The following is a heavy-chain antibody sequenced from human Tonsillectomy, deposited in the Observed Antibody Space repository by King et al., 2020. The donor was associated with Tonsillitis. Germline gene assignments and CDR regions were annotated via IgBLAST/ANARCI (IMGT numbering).Heavy chain of an antibody. V-gene: IGHV3-23*04. J-gene: IGHJ6*02. Sequence: QLVESGGGLVQPGGSLRLSCAASGFSFGSYAMSWVRQASGKGLEWVSGISGSGGTIYYADSVKGRFTISRDTSKNTLYLQMNSRRGEDTGVYYCAKDSGNNYYDMDVWGQGTTVTVSS. CDR3: AKDSGNNYYDMDV. CDR1: GFSFGSYA. CDR2: ISGSGGTI.